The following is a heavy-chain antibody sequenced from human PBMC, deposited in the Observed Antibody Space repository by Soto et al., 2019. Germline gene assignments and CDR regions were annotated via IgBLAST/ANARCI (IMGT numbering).Heavy chain of an antibody. V-gene: IGHV3-23*01. J-gene: IGHJ5*01. CDR2: ISSSGAST. CDR1: RFTFRNYA. CDR3: AKDDWFDS. Sequence: PGGSLRLSCAASRFTFRNYATNWVRQAPGKGLEWVSTISSSGASTYYADSVKGRFTISRDKSKNTLYLQMNTLRADDTAVYYCAKDDWFDSWGQGTLVTVSS.